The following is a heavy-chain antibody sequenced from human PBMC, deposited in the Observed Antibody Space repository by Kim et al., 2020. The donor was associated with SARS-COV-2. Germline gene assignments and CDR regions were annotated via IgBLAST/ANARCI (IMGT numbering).Heavy chain of an antibody. CDR2: ISYDGSNK. CDR3: AKDRHPFTIFGVVIGGMDV. D-gene: IGHD3-3*01. CDR1: GFTFSSYG. Sequence: GGSLRLSCAASGFTFSSYGMHWVRQAPGKGLEWVAVISYDGSNKYYADSVKGRFTISRDNSKNTLYLQMNSLRAEDTAVYYCAKDRHPFTIFGVVIGGMDVWGQGTTVTVSS. J-gene: IGHJ6*02. V-gene: IGHV3-30*18.